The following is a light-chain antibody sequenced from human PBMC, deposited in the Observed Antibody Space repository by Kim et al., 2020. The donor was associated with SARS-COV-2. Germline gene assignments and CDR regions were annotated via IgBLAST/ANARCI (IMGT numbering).Light chain of an antibody. Sequence: VTQRMTANGTWSGEKFGDEYACWYQQQPGQSLVLVIYQVSKRPSGSPERFSGSNSGNTATLTISETQAMDEADYYCQAWDSSNVVFGGGTQLTVL. CDR1: KFGDEY. CDR3: QAWDSSNVV. V-gene: IGLV3-1*01. CDR2: QVS. J-gene: IGLJ2*01.